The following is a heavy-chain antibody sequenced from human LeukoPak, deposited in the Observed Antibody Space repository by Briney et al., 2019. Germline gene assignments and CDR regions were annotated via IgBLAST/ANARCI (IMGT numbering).Heavy chain of an antibody. V-gene: IGHV3-23*01. J-gene: IGHJ4*02. CDR1: GFTFSSYA. D-gene: IGHD3-22*01. CDR2: ISGSGGST. Sequence: PGGSLRLSCAASGFTFSSYAMSWVRQAPGKGLEWVSAISGSGGSTYYADSVKGRFTISRDNSKNTLYLQMNSLRAEDTAVHYCAALMRAGYYDSSGYHKEPFDYWGQGTLVTVSS. CDR3: AALMRAGYYDSSGYHKEPFDY.